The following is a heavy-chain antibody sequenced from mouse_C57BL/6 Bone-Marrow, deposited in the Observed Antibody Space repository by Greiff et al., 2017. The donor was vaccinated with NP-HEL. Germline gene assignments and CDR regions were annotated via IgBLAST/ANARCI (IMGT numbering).Heavy chain of an antibody. V-gene: IGHV5-16*01. Sequence: VESEGGLVQPGISMKLSCTASGFTFSDYYMAWVRQVPEKGLEWVANINYDGSSTYYLDSLKSRFIISRDNAKNILYLQMSSLKSEDTATYYCARDNYDHYAMDYWGQGTSVTVSS. CDR3: ARDNYDHYAMDY. CDR2: INYDGSST. J-gene: IGHJ4*01. D-gene: IGHD2-3*01. CDR1: GFTFSDYY.